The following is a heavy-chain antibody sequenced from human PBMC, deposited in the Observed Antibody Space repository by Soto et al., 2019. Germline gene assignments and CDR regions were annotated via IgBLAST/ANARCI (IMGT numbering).Heavy chain of an antibody. Sequence: PSETLSLTCTVSGGSLNPYYWSWIRQPPGKGLEWIVYIYYTGTTEYNPSLKSRVTISADTSKNQFSLNLKSVTAADTAVYYCARRSALPNYYKSMDVWGQGTTVTVSS. CDR3: ARRSALPNYYKSMDV. CDR1: GGSLNPYY. CDR2: IYYTGTT. D-gene: IGHD3-10*01. V-gene: IGHV4-59*08. J-gene: IGHJ6*02.